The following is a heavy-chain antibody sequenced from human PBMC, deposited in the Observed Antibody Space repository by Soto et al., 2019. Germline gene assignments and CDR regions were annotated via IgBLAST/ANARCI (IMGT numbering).Heavy chain of an antibody. CDR3: ARGQPEGITIFGVVQTPYYYYGMDV. V-gene: IGHV4-59*01. D-gene: IGHD3-3*01. CDR1: GGSISSYY. CDR2: IYYSGST. J-gene: IGHJ6*02. Sequence: LSLTCTVSGGSISSYYWSWIRQPPGKGLEWIGYIYYSGSTNYNPSLKSRVTISVDTSKNQFSLKLSSVTAADTAVYYCARGQPEGITIFGVVQTPYYYYGMDVWGQGTTVTVSS.